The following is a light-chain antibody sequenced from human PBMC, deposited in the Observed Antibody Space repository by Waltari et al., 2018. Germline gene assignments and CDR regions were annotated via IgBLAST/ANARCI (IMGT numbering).Light chain of an antibody. CDR1: SNDVGDYNY. J-gene: IGLJ2*01. Sequence: QSALTQPASVSGSLGQSITISCTGTSNDVGDYNYVSWYQQYPGKAPKLMIYEVSNRPSGASNRFAGSKSGNTASLTISGLQAEDEADYYCSAYTGSSSLVFGGGTKLTVL. CDR3: SAYTGSSSLV. V-gene: IGLV2-14*01. CDR2: EVS.